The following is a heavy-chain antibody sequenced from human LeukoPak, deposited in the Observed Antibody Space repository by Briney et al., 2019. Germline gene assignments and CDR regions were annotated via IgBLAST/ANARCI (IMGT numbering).Heavy chain of an antibody. J-gene: IGHJ6*02. CDR2: INPNDGGT. CDR1: GYTFTDYY. Sequence: ASVKVSCKASGYTFTDYYIHWVRQAPGQGLEWMGWINPNDGGTNSAQKFQGRVTMTRDTSISTAYMELSSLTSDDTAVFYCARDGGLDVWGQGTTVTVSS. CDR3: ARDGGLDV. V-gene: IGHV1-2*02.